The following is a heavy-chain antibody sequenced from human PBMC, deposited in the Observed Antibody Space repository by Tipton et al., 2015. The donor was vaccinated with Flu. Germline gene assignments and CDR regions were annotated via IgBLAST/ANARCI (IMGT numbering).Heavy chain of an antibody. J-gene: IGHJ2*01. V-gene: IGHV5-51*01. Sequence: QLVQSGAEVKKPGESLRISCKSSGYSFTNYWIGWVRQVPGRGLDWMGIIYPGDSDTRYSPSFQGQVTISADKSINTAYLQWNSLKASDTAMYFCVRHPYCTDAVCPPGYWYFDLWGRGTPLSVSS. CDR1: GYSFTNYW. CDR2: IYPGDSDT. CDR3: VRHPYCTDAVCPPGYWYFDL. D-gene: IGHD2-21*02.